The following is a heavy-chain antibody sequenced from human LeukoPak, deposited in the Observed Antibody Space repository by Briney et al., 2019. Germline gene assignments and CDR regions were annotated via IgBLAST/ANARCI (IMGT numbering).Heavy chain of an antibody. CDR1: GYTFTSYD. Sequence: ASVKVSCKASGYTFTSYDINWVRQATGQGLEWMGWMNPNSGNTGYAQKFQGRVTMTRNTSISTAYMELSSLRSEDTAVYYCARVRDILTGSFDYWGQGTLDTVSS. V-gene: IGHV1-8*01. CDR2: MNPNSGNT. J-gene: IGHJ4*02. CDR3: ARVRDILTGSFDY. D-gene: IGHD3-9*01.